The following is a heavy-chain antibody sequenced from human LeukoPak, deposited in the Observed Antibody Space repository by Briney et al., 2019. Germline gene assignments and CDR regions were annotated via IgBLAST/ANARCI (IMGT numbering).Heavy chain of an antibody. V-gene: IGHV3-30-3*01. CDR3: ARVLNYYDSSGYYFSY. CDR1: GFTFSYYT. Sequence: GGSLRLSCAASGFTFSYYTMHWVRQAPGKGLEWVAVISYDGSNEYYADSVKGRFTISRDNSKNTLYLQMNSLRVEDTAVYYCARVLNYYDSSGYYFSYWGQGTLVTVSS. D-gene: IGHD3-22*01. J-gene: IGHJ4*02. CDR2: ISYDGSNE.